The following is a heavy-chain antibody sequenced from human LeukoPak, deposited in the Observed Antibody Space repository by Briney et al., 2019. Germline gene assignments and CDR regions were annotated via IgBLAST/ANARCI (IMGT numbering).Heavy chain of an antibody. CDR1: GFTFSSYG. V-gene: IGHV3-30*02. CDR3: ATGNFEWELLLPFDY. Sequence: GGSLRLSCAASGFTFSSYGMHWVRQAPGKGLEWVAFIRYDGSNKYYADSVKGRFTISRDNSKNTLYLQMNSLRAEDTAVYYCATGNFEWELLLPFDYWGQGTLVTVSS. J-gene: IGHJ4*02. CDR2: IRYDGSNK. D-gene: IGHD1-26*01.